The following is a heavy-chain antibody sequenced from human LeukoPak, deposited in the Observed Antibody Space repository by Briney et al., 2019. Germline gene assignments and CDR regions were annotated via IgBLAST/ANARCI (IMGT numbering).Heavy chain of an antibody. D-gene: IGHD3-22*01. Sequence: GGSLRLSCAASGFTFSNYAMGWVRQAPGKGLEWVSAISGSGGSTYYADSVKGRFTISRDNAKNSLYLQMNSLRAEDTAVYYCARDLYYDSSGYYYVLGYWGQGTLVTVSS. CDR2: ISGSGGST. J-gene: IGHJ4*02. V-gene: IGHV3-23*01. CDR3: ARDLYYDSSGYYYVLGY. CDR1: GFTFSNYA.